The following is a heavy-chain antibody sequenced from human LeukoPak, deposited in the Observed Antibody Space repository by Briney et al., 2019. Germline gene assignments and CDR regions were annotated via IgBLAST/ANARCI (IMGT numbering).Heavy chain of an antibody. CDR1: GGSISYYH. CDR3: ARGRGYCSSTSCYSEASWFDP. CDR2: IYTSGST. V-gene: IGHV4-4*07. Sequence: PSETLSLTCTVSGGSISYYHWSWIRQPAGKGLEWIGRIYTSGSTNYNPSLKSRVTMSVDTSKNQFSLKLSSVTAADTAVYYCARGRGYCSSTSCYSEASWFDPWGQGTLVTVSS. J-gene: IGHJ5*02. D-gene: IGHD2-2*01.